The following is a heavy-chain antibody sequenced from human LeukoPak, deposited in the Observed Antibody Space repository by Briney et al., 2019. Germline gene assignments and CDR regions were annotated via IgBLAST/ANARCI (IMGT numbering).Heavy chain of an antibody. CDR3: ARGPTTSYDY. J-gene: IGHJ4*02. CDR1: GGSISSGGFY. Sequence: SQTLSLTCTVSGGSISSGGFYWSWIRQPPGKGLEWIGYIYQSGSTHYNPSLKSRVTISVDRSKNQFSLKLTSVTAADTAVYYCARGPTTSYDYWGQGTLVTVSS. D-gene: IGHD2-2*01. CDR2: IYQSGST. V-gene: IGHV4-30-2*01.